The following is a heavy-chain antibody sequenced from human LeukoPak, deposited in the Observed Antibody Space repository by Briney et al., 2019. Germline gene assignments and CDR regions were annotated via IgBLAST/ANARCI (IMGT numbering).Heavy chain of an antibody. CDR3: ARRAGAYTHPYDY. Sequence: PPGGSLRLSCTVSGFTVSSNSMSWVRQAPGKGLEWVSFIYSAGSIYYSDSVKGRFTISIDNSKNTLYLQMNSLRAEDTAVYYCARRAGAYTHPYDYWGQGTLVTVSS. V-gene: IGHV3-53*01. J-gene: IGHJ4*02. CDR1: GFTVSSNS. D-gene: IGHD3-16*01. CDR2: IYSAGSI.